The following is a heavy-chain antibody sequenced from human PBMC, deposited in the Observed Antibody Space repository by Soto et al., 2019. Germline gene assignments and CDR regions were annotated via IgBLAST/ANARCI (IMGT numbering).Heavy chain of an antibody. D-gene: IGHD6-13*01. J-gene: IGHJ6*02. CDR3: AREGSWPYYYYGMDV. Sequence: QVQLVQSGDEVKKPGASVKVSCKASDYTFTTYGISWVRQAPGQGLEWMGWISAYNGDTKYAQNVQDRVSMTTDTPTSTAYMELRSLRSDDTAVYYCAREGSWPYYYYGMDVWGQGTTVTVSS. CDR1: DYTFTTYG. CDR2: ISAYNGDT. V-gene: IGHV1-18*01.